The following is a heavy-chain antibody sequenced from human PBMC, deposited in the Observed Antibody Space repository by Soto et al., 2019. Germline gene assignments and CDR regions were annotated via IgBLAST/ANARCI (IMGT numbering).Heavy chain of an antibody. D-gene: IGHD5-12*01. CDR2: IYYSGST. CDR1: GDCISKYY. CDR3: AKANSGYGSFDH. Sequence: ASETLSLTCTVSGDCISKYYCSWIRQSPGKGLEWIGYIYYSGSTNYNPSLKSRVTISIDKSKNQFSLKLTSVTAADTAVYYCAKANSGYGSFDHWGQGMLVT. V-gene: IGHV4-59*01. J-gene: IGHJ4*02.